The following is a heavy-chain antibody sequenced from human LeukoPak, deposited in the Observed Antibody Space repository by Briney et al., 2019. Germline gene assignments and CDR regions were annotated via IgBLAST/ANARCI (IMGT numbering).Heavy chain of an antibody. CDR3: ARGGWNKFDY. V-gene: IGHV4-61*02. D-gene: IGHD3-22*01. CDR2: IYTSGST. J-gene: IGHJ4*02. Sequence: SQTLSLTCTVSGGSISSGSYYWSWIRQPAGKGLEWIGRIYTSGSTNYNPSLKSRVTISEATSKNQFSLKLSSVTAADTAVYYCARGGWNKFDYWGQGTLVTVSS. CDR1: GGSISSGSYY.